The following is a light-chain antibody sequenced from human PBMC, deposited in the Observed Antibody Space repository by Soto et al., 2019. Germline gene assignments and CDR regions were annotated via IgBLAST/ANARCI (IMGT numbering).Light chain of an antibody. CDR3: QVWDSGSDLVV. J-gene: IGLJ3*02. Sequence: SYELTQPPSVSVAPGKTARITCGGNNVGSKSVHWYQQKPGQAPVLVIYSDSDRPSAIPERFSGSNSGNTATLTINRVEAGDEADYYCQVWDSGSDLVVFGGGTKVTVL. CDR1: NVGSKS. V-gene: IGLV3-21*04. CDR2: SDS.